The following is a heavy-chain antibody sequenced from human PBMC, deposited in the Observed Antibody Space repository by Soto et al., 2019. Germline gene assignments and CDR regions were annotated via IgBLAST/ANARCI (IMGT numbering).Heavy chain of an antibody. V-gene: IGHV4-39*01. D-gene: IGHD1-26*01. J-gene: IGHJ6*02. CDR2: AYFSGST. Sequence: SSETLSLTCTVSGGSFSSSSYYWGWVRQPPGKGLEWIGSAYFSGSTYYNPSLKSRVTISVVTSKNQFSLKLSSVTAADTAVYYCARQLSGSQHAYYYGVDVWGRGTTVTVSS. CDR1: GGSFSSSSYY. CDR3: ARQLSGSQHAYYYGVDV.